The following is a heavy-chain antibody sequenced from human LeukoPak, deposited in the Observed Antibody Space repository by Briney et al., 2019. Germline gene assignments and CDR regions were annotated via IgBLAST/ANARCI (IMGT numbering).Heavy chain of an antibody. CDR2: TYYRSKWYN. CDR3: ARNCGGDCYEGHYYHGMDV. V-gene: IGHV6-1*01. J-gene: IGHJ6*02. D-gene: IGHD2-21*02. CDR1: GDSVSSNSAA. Sequence: SQTLSLTCAIPGDSVSSNSAAWNWIRQSPSRGLEWLGRTYYRSKWYNDYAVSVKSRITINPDTSKNQFSLQLNSVTPEDTAVYYCARNCGGDCYEGHYYHGMDVWGQGTTVTVSS.